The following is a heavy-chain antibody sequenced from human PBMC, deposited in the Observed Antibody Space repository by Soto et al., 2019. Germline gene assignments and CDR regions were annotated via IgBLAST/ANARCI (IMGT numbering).Heavy chain of an antibody. CDR2: IWNDGSNK. Sequence: AVGSLKLSCAASGFTFSNHGIHWVRPAPGKGLEWVAIIWNDGSNKNYADSVKGRFTISRDNSKNTLYLQMNSLRHDDSAMYYCARGLVFGERAFDYWGQGTLVTVAS. J-gene: IGHJ4*02. CDR3: ARGLVFGERAFDY. D-gene: IGHD1-1*01. V-gene: IGHV3-33*01. CDR1: GFTFSNHG.